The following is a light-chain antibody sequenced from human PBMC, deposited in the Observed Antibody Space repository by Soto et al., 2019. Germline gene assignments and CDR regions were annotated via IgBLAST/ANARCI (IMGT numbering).Light chain of an antibody. CDR1: QSVSSSY. Sequence: EIVLTHSQGTLALSPWEGATLSCRASQSVSSSYLAWYQQKPGQAPRLLIYGASSRATGIPDRFSGSGSGTDFTLTISRLEPEDFAVYYCQQYGSSPGTFGQGTKVDIK. CDR2: GAS. V-gene: IGKV3-20*01. J-gene: IGKJ1*01. CDR3: QQYGSSPGT.